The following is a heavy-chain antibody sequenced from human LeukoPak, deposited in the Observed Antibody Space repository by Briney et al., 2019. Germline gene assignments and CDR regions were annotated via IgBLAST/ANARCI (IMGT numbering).Heavy chain of an antibody. J-gene: IGHJ4*02. Sequence: SETLSLTCTVSGDSISSYYWGWIRQPPGKGLEWIGSIYYSGSTYYNPSLKSRVTISVDTSKNQFSLKLSSVTAADTAVYYCASLTERALWFGELLYDYWGQGTLVTVSS. D-gene: IGHD3-10*01. V-gene: IGHV4-39*01. CDR2: IYYSGST. CDR3: ASLTERALWFGELLYDY. CDR1: GDSISSYY.